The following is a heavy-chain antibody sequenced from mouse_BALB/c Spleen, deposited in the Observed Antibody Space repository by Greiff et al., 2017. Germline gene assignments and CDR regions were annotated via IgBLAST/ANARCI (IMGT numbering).Heavy chain of an antibody. CDR1: GFTFSSYG. CDR3: ASDGYYEDYAMDY. CDR2: INSNGGST. V-gene: IGHV5-6-3*01. D-gene: IGHD2-3*01. J-gene: IGHJ4*01. Sequence: EVKVEESGGGLVQPGGSLKLSCAASGFTFSSYGMSWVRQTPDKRLELVATINSNGGSTYYPDSVKGRFTISRDNAKNTLYLQMSSLKSEDTAMYYCASDGYYEDYAMDYWGQGTSVTVSS.